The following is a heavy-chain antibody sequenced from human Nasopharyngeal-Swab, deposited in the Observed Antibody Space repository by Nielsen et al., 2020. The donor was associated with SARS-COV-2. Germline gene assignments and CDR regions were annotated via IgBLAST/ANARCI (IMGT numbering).Heavy chain of an antibody. D-gene: IGHD3-10*01. J-gene: IGHJ4*02. CDR3: ARTYGSAFGESLDY. V-gene: IGHV3-66*01. CDR1: GFTVSSNY. CDR2: IYSGGST. Sequence: GESLKISCAASGFTVSSNYMSWVRQAPGKGLEWVSLIYSGGSTDYADSVKGRFTISRDNSKNTLYPQMNSLRAEDTAVYYCARTYGSAFGESLDYWGQGTLVTVSS.